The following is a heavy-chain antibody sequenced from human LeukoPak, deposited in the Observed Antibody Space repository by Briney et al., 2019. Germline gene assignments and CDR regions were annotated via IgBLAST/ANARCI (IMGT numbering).Heavy chain of an antibody. CDR1: GYTFTSYG. Sequence: SVKVSCKTSGYTFTSYGISWVRQAPGQGLEWMGRIIPILGIANYAQKFQGRVTITADKSTSTAYMELSSLRSEDTAVYYCARAPQGGPIDYWGRGTLVTVSS. V-gene: IGHV1-69*04. J-gene: IGHJ4*02. CDR2: IIPILGIA. CDR3: ARAPQGGPIDY. D-gene: IGHD3-16*01.